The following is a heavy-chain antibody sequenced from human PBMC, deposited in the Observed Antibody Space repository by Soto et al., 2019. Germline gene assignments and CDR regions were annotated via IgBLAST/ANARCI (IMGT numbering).Heavy chain of an antibody. V-gene: IGHV1-8*01. J-gene: IGHJ1*01. CDR1: GFTFITYD. CDR3: ARRKEWSAHYYLQP. Sequence: GASVKVSCKACGFTFITYDFSWMRQASGQGLEWMGWMNPNNGNAGFAQKFRGRINMTRNTSISTAYLELSSLRSDDSAVYFCARRKEWSAHYYLQPWGEGT. CDR2: MNPNNGNA. D-gene: IGHD1-26*01.